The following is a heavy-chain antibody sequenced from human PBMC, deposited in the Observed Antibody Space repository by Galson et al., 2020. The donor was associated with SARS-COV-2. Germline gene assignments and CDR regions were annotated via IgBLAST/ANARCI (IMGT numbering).Heavy chain of an antibody. V-gene: IGHV4-59*08. CDR1: GGSISSSY. J-gene: IGHJ3*01. Sequence: ASETLSLTCAVSGGSISSSYWSWIRQPPGKGLEWLGYVSYNGNTHYNPSLESRVTISADTSKNQFSLKVRSVTAADTAAYSCARQLKGPVWFGELFPGGAFDVWGQGKLVTVAS. CDR2: VSYNGNT. CDR3: ARQLKGPVWFGELFPGGAFDV. D-gene: IGHD3-10*01.